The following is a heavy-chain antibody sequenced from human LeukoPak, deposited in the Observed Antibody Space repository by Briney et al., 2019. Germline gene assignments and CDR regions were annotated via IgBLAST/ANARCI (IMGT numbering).Heavy chain of an antibody. CDR2: ISGDGTIK. V-gene: IGHV3-74*03. Sequence: GGSLRLSCEPSGFPFSSYWMLWVRQAPGKGLVWVSRISGDGTIKTYADFVRGRFTISRDNTKNILYLQMNSLKVEDTAIYFCSRSQFNYWGQGVLVTVSS. CDR3: SRSQFNY. J-gene: IGHJ4*02. D-gene: IGHD3-10*01. CDR1: GFPFSSYW.